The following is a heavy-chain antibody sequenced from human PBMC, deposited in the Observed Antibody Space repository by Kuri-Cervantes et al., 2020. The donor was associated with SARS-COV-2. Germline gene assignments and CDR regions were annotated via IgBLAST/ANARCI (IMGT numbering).Heavy chain of an antibody. CDR3: ARAPLSHSNAQPFWFDY. CDR1: GFTVSSNY. J-gene: IGHJ4*02. CDR2: ISSSSSYI. V-gene: IGHV3-21*01. D-gene: IGHD4-11*01. Sequence: GGSLRLSCAASGFTVSSNYMSWVRQAPGKGLEWVSSISSSSSYIYYADSVKGRFTISRDNAKNSLYLQMNSLRAEDTAVYYCARAPLSHSNAQPFWFDYWGQGTLVTVSS.